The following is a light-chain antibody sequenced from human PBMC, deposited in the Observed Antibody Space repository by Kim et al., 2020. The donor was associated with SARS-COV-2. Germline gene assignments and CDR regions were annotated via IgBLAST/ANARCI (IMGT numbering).Light chain of an antibody. J-gene: IGKJ1*01. V-gene: IGKV3-20*01. CDR2: GAS. Sequence: EIVLTQSPGTLSLSPGERATLSCRASQSVSSSYLAWYQQKPGQAPRLLIYGASRRATGIPDRFSGSGSGTDFTLTISRLEPKDFAVYYCQQYGSSPGTFGQGTKVYIK. CDR1: QSVSSSY. CDR3: QQYGSSPGT.